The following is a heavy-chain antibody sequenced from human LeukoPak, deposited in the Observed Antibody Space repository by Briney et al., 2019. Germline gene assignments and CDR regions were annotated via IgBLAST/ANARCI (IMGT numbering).Heavy chain of an antibody. CDR3: ARDVPHNWFDT. V-gene: IGHV3-74*01. CDR2: INSDGGGA. J-gene: IGHJ5*02. CDR1: GITFGNNW. Sequence: GGSLRLSCAASGITFGNNWMHWVRQGPGKGLVWISRINSDGGGAIYADSVKGRFTVSRDNAENTLYLQMNSLRAENTAVYYCARDVPHNWFDTWGQGTLVTVSS.